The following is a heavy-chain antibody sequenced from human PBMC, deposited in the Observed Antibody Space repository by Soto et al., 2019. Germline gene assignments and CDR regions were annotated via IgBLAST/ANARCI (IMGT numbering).Heavy chain of an antibody. Sequence: QVQLVQSGAEVKRPGSSVKVSCKASGDTFNFYSINWVRQAPGLGLEWMGRVNPIVSMSNYAQKFQGRVTXTXDXXTSTAYKELSSLRSEDTHICYCARSHGSGYRAFDYWGQGALVTVSS. D-gene: IGHD3-10*01. J-gene: IGHJ4*02. CDR2: VNPIVSMS. CDR1: GDTFNFYS. CDR3: ARSHGSGYRAFDY. V-gene: IGHV1-69*02.